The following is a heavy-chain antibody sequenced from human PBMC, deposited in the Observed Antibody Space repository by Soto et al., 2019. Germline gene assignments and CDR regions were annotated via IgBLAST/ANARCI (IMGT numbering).Heavy chain of an antibody. CDR3: ARAGYGDLDYFDY. Sequence: GGSLRLSCAASGFTFSSYSMNWVRQAPGKGLEWVSYISSSSSTIYYADSVKGRFTISRDNAKNSLYLQMNSLRAEDTAVYYCARAGYGDLDYFDYWGQGTLVTVSS. J-gene: IGHJ4*02. V-gene: IGHV3-48*01. CDR2: ISSSSSTI. D-gene: IGHD4-17*01. CDR1: GFTFSSYS.